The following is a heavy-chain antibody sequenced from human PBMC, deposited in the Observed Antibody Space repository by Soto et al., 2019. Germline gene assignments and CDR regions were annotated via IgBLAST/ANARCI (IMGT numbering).Heavy chain of an antibody. J-gene: IGHJ4*02. CDR3: ARQDYGDYVFDY. Sequence: QVQLQESGPGLVKPSQTLSLTCTVSGGSISSGGYYWSWIRQHPGKGLEWIGYIYYSGSTYYNPSLKSRVIISVDTSKNQFSLKPSSVTAADTAVYYCARQDYGDYVFDYWGQGTLVTVSS. CDR2: IYYSGST. V-gene: IGHV4-31*03. CDR1: GGSISSGGYY. D-gene: IGHD4-17*01.